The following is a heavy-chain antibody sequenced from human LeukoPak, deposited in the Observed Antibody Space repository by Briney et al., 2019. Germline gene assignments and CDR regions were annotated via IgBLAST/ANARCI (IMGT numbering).Heavy chain of an antibody. Sequence: GGSLRLSCAASGFTLSSYEMNWVRQAPGKGLEWVSYISSSGSTIYYADSVKGRFTISRDNAKNSLYLQMNSLRAEDTALYYCAKAHCSPTSCSRIDYWGQGTLVTVSS. CDR2: ISSSGSTI. CDR1: GFTLSSYE. CDR3: AKAHCSPTSCSRIDY. D-gene: IGHD2-2*01. V-gene: IGHV3-48*03. J-gene: IGHJ4*02.